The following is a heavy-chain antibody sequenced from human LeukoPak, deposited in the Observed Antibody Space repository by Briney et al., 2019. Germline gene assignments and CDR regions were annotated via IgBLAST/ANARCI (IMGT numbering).Heavy chain of an antibody. Sequence: SETLSLTCTASGGPISSYYWSWIRQPAGKGLEWIGRIYTSGSTNYNPSLKSRVTMSVDTSKNQFSLKLSSVTAADTAVYYCASQSGYSSGLDPWGQGTLVTVSS. CDR1: GGPISSYY. J-gene: IGHJ5*02. CDR2: IYTSGST. D-gene: IGHD5-18*01. CDR3: ASQSGYSSGLDP. V-gene: IGHV4-4*07.